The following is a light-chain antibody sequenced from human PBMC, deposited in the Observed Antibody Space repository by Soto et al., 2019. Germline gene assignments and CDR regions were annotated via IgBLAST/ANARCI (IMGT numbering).Light chain of an antibody. CDR2: EVT. CDR3: ASFTSTSTWV. V-gene: IGLV2-14*03. CDR1: SSDIGAYNY. J-gene: IGLJ3*02. Sequence: QSALTQPPSASGSPGQSVTISCTGTSSDIGAYNYVSWYQQHPGKAPKLIIYEVTDRPSGVSNRFSASKSGNTASLTISGLQAEDEADYYCASFTSTSTWVFGGGTKVTVL.